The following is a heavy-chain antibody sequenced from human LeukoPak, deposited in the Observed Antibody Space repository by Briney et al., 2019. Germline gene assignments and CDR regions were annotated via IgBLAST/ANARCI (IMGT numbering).Heavy chain of an antibody. Sequence: ASVKVSCKASGYTFTSYGISWMRQAPGQGLEWMGWISAYNGNTNYAQKLQGRVTMTTDTSTSTAYMELRSLRSDDTAVYYCARADCSGGSCYSALNYWGQGTLVTVSS. D-gene: IGHD2-15*01. CDR2: ISAYNGNT. CDR1: GYTFTSYG. V-gene: IGHV1-18*01. J-gene: IGHJ4*02. CDR3: ARADCSGGSCYSALNY.